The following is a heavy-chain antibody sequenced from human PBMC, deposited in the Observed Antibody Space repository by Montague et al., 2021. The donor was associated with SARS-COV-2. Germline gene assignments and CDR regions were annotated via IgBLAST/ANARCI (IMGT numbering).Heavy chain of an antibody. CDR3: VLGGDALYYYYYMDV. CDR2: ISYDGSNK. D-gene: IGHD2-21*01. Sequence: SLRLSCAASGFTFSSYGMHWVRRAPGKGLEWVAVISYDGSNKYYADSVKGRFTISRDNSKNTLYLQMNSLRAEDTAVYYCVLGGDALYYYYYMDVWGKGTTVTVSS. V-gene: IGHV3-30*03. J-gene: IGHJ6*03. CDR1: GFTFSSYG.